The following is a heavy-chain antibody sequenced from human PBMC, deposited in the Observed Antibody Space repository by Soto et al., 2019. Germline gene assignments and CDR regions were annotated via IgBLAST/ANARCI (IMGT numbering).Heavy chain of an antibody. CDR1: GGSISSYY. CDR2: IHYSGST. Sequence: PSETLSLTCTVSGGSISSYYWSWIRQPPGKGLEWIGYIHYSGSTKYHPSLKSRVTISIDTSKNQFSLNLTSVTAADTAVYYCATVVTGDYFDYWGQGTLVTVSS. CDR3: ATVVTGDYFDY. V-gene: IGHV4-59*01. D-gene: IGHD2-15*01. J-gene: IGHJ4*02.